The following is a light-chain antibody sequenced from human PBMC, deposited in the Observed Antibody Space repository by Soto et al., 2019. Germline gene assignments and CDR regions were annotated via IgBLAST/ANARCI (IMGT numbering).Light chain of an antibody. CDR3: QQYNNWPGT. V-gene: IGKV3-11*01. J-gene: IGKJ1*01. CDR2: EVS. CDR1: QTVSSS. Sequence: EIVLTQSPATLSLSPGERATLSCRASQTVSSSLAWYQQKPGQAPRLLIYEVSNRATGIPARFSGSGSGADFTLTISSLEPGDFALYYCQQYNNWPGTFGQGTKVEIK.